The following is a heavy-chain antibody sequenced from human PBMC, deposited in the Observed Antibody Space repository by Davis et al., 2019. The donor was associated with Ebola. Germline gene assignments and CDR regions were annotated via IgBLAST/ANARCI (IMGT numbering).Heavy chain of an antibody. D-gene: IGHD1-26*01. J-gene: IGHJ4*02. Sequence: ASVKVSCKASGYTFTSYAMHWVRQAPGQRLEWMGWINAGNGNTKYSQKFQGRVTITRDTSASTAYMELSSLRSEDTAVYYCARPDTIVGTSYYFDYWGQGTLVTVSS. CDR3: ARPDTIVGTSYYFDY. CDR2: INAGNGNT. CDR1: GYTFTSYA. V-gene: IGHV1-3*01.